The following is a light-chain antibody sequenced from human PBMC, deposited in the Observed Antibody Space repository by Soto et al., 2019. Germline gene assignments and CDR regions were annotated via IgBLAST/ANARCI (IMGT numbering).Light chain of an antibody. CDR2: GAS. J-gene: IGKJ5*01. Sequence: EIVLTQSPGILSLSPGERATLSCRASQSVRNTYLAWYQQKPGQAPRLLIHGASSRATGIPDRFSGSGSGTDFTLTISRLEPEDFAVYYCQYYSSSFSNTFGQGTRLDIK. CDR1: QSVRNTY. V-gene: IGKV3-20*01. CDR3: QYYSSSFSNT.